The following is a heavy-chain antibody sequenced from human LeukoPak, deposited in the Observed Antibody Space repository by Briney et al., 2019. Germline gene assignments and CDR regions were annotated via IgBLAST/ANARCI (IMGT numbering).Heavy chain of an antibody. CDR1: GGSFSGYY. Sequence: SETLSLTCAVYGGSFSGYYWSWIRQPPGKGLEWIGEINHSGSTNYNPSLKSRVTISVDTSKNQFSLKLSSVSAADTAVYYCARGYGARSVLGDCSSTSCYTGGWFDPWGQGTLVTVSS. CDR2: INHSGST. V-gene: IGHV4-34*01. D-gene: IGHD2-2*02. CDR3: ARGYGARSVLGDCSSTSCYTGGWFDP. J-gene: IGHJ5*02.